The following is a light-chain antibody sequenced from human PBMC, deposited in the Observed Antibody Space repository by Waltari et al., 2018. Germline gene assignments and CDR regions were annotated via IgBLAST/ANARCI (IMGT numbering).Light chain of an antibody. CDR2: GAS. V-gene: IGKV3-20*01. CDR1: QSMSRY. Sequence: IMLTQTPGTRAWSPGERATLSCRASQSMSRYLAWYQQKPGQAPRLLIYGASTRATGIPDRFSGSGSGTDFSLTISRLEPEDSAVYYCQHHFRLPATFGQGTTVEIK. CDR3: QHHFRLPAT. J-gene: IGKJ1*01.